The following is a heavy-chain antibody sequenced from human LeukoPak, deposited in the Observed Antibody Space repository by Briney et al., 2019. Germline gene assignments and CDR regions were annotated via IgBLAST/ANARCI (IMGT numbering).Heavy chain of an antibody. V-gene: IGHV3-23*01. CDR1: GFTFSSYA. CDR2: ISGSGGST. CDR3: AKGALRRYCSGGSCYYDY. D-gene: IGHD2-15*01. Sequence: GGSLRLSCAASGFTFSSYAMSWVRQAPGKGLEWVSAISGSGGSTYYADSVKGRFTISRDNSKNTLYLQMDSLRAEDTAVYYCAKGALRRYCSGGSCYYDYWGQGTLVTVSS. J-gene: IGHJ4*02.